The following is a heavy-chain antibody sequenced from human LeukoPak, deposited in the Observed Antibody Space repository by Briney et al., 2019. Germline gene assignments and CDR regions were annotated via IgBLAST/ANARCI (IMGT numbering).Heavy chain of an antibody. Sequence: ETLSLTCAVYGGSFSGYYWSWIRQPPGKGLEWVSAISGSGGSTYYADSVKGRFTISRDNSKNTLYLQMNSLRAEDTAVYYCAKLMSSPSVVPAAHFDYWGQGTLVTVSS. CDR1: GGSFSGYY. D-gene: IGHD2-2*01. CDR2: ISGSGGST. J-gene: IGHJ4*02. CDR3: AKLMSSPSVVPAAHFDY. V-gene: IGHV3-23*01.